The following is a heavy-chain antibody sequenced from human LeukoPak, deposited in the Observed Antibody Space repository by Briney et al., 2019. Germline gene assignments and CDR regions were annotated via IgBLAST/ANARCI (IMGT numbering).Heavy chain of an antibody. J-gene: IGHJ3*01. CDR2: IDPHSGGT. CDR3: AREYYDSSGTNYAFDL. D-gene: IGHD3-22*01. CDR1: GYTCIDYY. Sequence: GASVTVSFKASGYTCIDYYSHWVRQAPGQGLEWMVGIDPHSGGTGYAQKLQGRVTMTRDTAISTAYMELTRLRSDDTAMFYCAREYYDSSGTNYAFDLWGQGTMVTVSS. V-gene: IGHV1-2*02.